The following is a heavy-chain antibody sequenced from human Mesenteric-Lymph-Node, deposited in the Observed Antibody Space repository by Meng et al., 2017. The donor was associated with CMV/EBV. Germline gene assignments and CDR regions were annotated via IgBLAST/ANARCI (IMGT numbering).Heavy chain of an antibody. CDR1: GFTFSSYG. V-gene: IGHV3-30*02. CDR2: IRYDGSNK. CDR3: AKEEGSQAAFDI. Sequence: CAASGFTFSSYGMHWVRQAPGKGLEWVAFIRYDGSNKYYADSVKGRFTISRDNSKNTLYLQMNSLRAEDTAVYYCAKEEGSQAAFDIWGQGTMVTVSS. J-gene: IGHJ3*02.